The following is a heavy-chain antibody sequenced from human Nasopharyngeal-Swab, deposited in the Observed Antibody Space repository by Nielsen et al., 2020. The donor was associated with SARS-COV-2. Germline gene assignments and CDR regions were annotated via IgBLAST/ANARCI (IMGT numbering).Heavy chain of an antibody. V-gene: IGHV3-23*01. Sequence: GESLKISCTASGFTFNNYAMAWVRRTPGRGLQWVSGISASGGSTYYTDSVKGRFAVSRDNSRNTLYLQMQSLRVDDSALYYCAKDDGVRGDAFDIWGQGTMVTVSS. CDR2: ISASGGST. D-gene: IGHD3-10*01. CDR1: GFTFNNYA. J-gene: IGHJ3*02. CDR3: AKDDGVRGDAFDI.